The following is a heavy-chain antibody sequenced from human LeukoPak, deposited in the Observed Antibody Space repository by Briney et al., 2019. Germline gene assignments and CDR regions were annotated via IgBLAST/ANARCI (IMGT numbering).Heavy chain of an antibody. J-gene: IGHJ4*02. V-gene: IGHV1-2*06. Sequence: ASVKVSCKASGYTFTGYYMHWVRQAPGQGLEWMGRINPNSGGTNYAQKFQGRVTMTRDTSISTAYMELSRLRSDDTAVYYCARVLKAVAGENDYWGQGTLVTVST. CDR1: GYTFTGYY. D-gene: IGHD6-19*01. CDR2: INPNSGGT. CDR3: ARVLKAVAGENDY.